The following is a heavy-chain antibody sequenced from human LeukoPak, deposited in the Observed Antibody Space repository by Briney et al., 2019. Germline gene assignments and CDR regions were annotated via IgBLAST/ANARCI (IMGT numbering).Heavy chain of an antibody. CDR2: INPNSGGT. CDR1: GYTFTGYY. V-gene: IGHV1-2*02. J-gene: IGHJ4*02. Sequence: GASVKVSCKASGYTFTGYYMHWVRQAPGQGLEWMGWINPNSGGTNYAQKFQGRVTMTRDTSISTAYMELSRLRSDDTAVYYCARVSDIVVVPAAGWGQGTLVTVSS. CDR3: ARVSDIVVVPAAG. D-gene: IGHD2-2*01.